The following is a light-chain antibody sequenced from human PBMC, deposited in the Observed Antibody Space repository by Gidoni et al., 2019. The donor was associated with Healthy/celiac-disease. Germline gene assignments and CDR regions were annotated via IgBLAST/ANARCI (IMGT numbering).Light chain of an antibody. Sequence: QPALTQPRSVSGSPGQPVPISCTGTSSDVGGYNYVSWYQQHPGKAPKLMIYDVSKRPSGVPDRFSGSKSGNTASLTISGLQAEDEADYYCCSYAGSYTGVFGGGTKLTVL. CDR2: DVS. CDR3: CSYAGSYTGV. V-gene: IGLV2-11*01. CDR1: SSDVGGYNY. J-gene: IGLJ2*01.